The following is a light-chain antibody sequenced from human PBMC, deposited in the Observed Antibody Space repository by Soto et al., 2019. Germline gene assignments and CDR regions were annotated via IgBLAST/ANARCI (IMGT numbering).Light chain of an antibody. Sequence: QSVLTQPPSASGTPGQRVSISCSGISSNIGSETVNWYQQFPGTAPKLLIYSSNQRPSGVPDRFSGSKSGTSAFLDISGLQSDDEAEYYCAAWDASRNACVFGTGTQLTVL. V-gene: IGLV1-44*01. CDR1: SSNIGSET. J-gene: IGLJ7*01. CDR2: SSN. CDR3: AAWDASRNACV.